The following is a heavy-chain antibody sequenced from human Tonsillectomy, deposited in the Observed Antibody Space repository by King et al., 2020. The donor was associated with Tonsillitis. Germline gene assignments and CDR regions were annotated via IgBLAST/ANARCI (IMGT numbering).Heavy chain of an antibody. J-gene: IGHJ1*01. CDR1: GGSVSSSY. CDR3: AGGPAYYGGKVTQH. V-gene: IGHV4-59*02. D-gene: IGHD4-23*01. CDR2: VYYSQNT. Sequence: QLPESGPGLVKPSETLSLTCTVSGGSVSSSYCSWIRQPAGKGLEWIGYVYYSQNTNYNPSLKSRVTISADTSKNQFSLTLSSVTAADTAVYYCAGGPAYYGGKVTQHWGQGTLVTVSS.